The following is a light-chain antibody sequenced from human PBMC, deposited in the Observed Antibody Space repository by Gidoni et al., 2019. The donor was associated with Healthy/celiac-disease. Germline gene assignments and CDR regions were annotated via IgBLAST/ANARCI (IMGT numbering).Light chain of an antibody. CDR1: QSVSSN. Sequence: EIVMTQSPATLSVSPGERATLSCRASQSVSSNLAWYQQKPGQAPRLLIYGASTRATGIPARFSGSGSGTEFTLTISSLRSEDFAVCYCQQYNNWPLTFGEGTKVEIK. J-gene: IGKJ4*01. CDR3: QQYNNWPLT. CDR2: GAS. V-gene: IGKV3-15*01.